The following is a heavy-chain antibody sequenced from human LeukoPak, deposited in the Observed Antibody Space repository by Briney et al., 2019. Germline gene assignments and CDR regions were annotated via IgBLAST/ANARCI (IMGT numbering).Heavy chain of an antibody. CDR2: IYTSGST. Sequence: SETLSLTCTVSGGSISSGSYYWSWIRQPAGKGLEWIGRIYTSGSTNYNPSLKSRVTVSVDRSKNQFSLKATSVTAADTALYYCARARGGMGIDYWGQGTLVTVSS. CDR1: GGSISSGSYY. D-gene: IGHD3-10*01. J-gene: IGHJ4*02. V-gene: IGHV4-61*02. CDR3: ARARGGMGIDY.